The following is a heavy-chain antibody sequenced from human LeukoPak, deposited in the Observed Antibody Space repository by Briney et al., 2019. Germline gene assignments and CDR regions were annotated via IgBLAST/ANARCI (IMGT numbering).Heavy chain of an antibody. CDR1: GFTFSNYW. D-gene: IGHD1-1*01. V-gene: IGHV3-7*01. CDR3: ARSNGLYATGDFDY. CDR2: IKQDGSGK. Sequence: GGSLRLSCAASGFTFSNYWMSWVRQAPGKGLEWVASIKQDGSGKYYVDSVKDRFTISRDNARNSLFLQMSSLRAEDTAGYYCARSNGLYATGDFDYWGQGTLVTVSS. J-gene: IGHJ4*02.